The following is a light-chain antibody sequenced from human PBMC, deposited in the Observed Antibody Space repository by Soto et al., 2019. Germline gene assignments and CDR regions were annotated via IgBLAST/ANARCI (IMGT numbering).Light chain of an antibody. V-gene: IGKV3-20*01. CDR1: QSVKSSY. J-gene: IGKJ5*01. Sequence: EIVLTQSPGTRSLSPCERSTLPCRASQSVKSSYLAWYQHKPGQAPRLLIYGTSSRATGIPDRFSGSGSGTDFTLTISRLEPEDFAVYYCQQYGSSITFGQGTRLEIK. CDR3: QQYGSSIT. CDR2: GTS.